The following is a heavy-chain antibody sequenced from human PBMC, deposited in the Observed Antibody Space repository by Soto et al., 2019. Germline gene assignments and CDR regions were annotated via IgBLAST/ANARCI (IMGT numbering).Heavy chain of an antibody. D-gene: IGHD2-2*02. CDR1: GFSLDTNGLG. Sequence: QNTLKESGPTLVKPTQTLTFTCSFSGFSLDTNGLGVCWIRQPPAKALECLAPLRWNDDKPYSPSLTHRLSTTKETSANQVVLPMTHLHPVETATYYLAYALWKRSSTGYYTDLDPWGPGTLVNVPS. J-gene: IGHJ5*02. V-gene: IGHV2-5*01. CDR3: AYALWKRSSTGYYTDLDP. CDR2: LRWNDDK.